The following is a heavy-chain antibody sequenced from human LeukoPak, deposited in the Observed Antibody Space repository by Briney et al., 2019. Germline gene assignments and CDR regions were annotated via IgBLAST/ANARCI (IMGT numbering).Heavy chain of an antibody. J-gene: IGHJ4*02. CDR1: GGSISSSSYY. V-gene: IGHV4-39*01. CDR3: ASRYYDSSGLDY. D-gene: IGHD3-22*01. CDR2: IYCSGST. Sequence: PSETLSLTCTVSGGSISSSSYYWGWIRQPPGKGLEWIGSIYCSGSTYYNPSLKSRVTISVDTSKNQFSLKLSSVTAADTAVYYCASRYYDSSGLDYWGQGTLVTVSS.